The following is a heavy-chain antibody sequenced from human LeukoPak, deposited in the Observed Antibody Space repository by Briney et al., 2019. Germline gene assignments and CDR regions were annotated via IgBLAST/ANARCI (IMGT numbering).Heavy chain of an antibody. J-gene: IGHJ4*02. D-gene: IGHD4-17*01. Sequence: GGSLRLSCAASGFTFSSYAMSWVRQAPGKGLEWVSAISGSGGSTYYADSVKGRLTISRDNSKNTLYLQMNSLRAEDTAVYYCATLLYGDYVQPYYFDYWGQGTLVTVSS. CDR3: ATLLYGDYVQPYYFDY. V-gene: IGHV3-23*01. CDR2: ISGSGGST. CDR1: GFTFSSYA.